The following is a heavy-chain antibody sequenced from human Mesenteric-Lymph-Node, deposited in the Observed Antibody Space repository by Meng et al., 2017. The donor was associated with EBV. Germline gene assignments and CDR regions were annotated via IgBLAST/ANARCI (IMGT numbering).Heavy chain of an antibody. D-gene: IGHD3-22*01. V-gene: IGHV4-4*02. CDR1: GGSISDHDW. CDR3: AGNGYYALEY. CDR2: IYPGGGT. J-gene: IGHJ4*02. Sequence: VQLQESGPRLEKPSXXXSLTCVVSGGSISDHDWWSWVRQPPGKGLEWVGEIYPGGGTNYNPSLESRVTISVDKSKNQFSLKLNSVTVADTAVYYCAGNGYYALEYWGPGILVTVSS.